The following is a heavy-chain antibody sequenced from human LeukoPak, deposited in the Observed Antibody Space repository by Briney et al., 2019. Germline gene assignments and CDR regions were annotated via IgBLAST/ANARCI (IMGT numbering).Heavy chain of an antibody. CDR1: GFTFSSYV. CDR3: AKRGPAGAGKSPDYFDY. D-gene: IGHD6-19*01. J-gene: IGHJ4*02. V-gene: IGHV3-23*01. CDR2: IIGSGDRT. Sequence: GGSLRLSCAASGFTFSSYVMSWVRQAPGKGPEWVSAIIGSGDRTYYADSVKGRFTISRDNSKNTVYLQMNSLRAEDTAVYYCAKRGPAGAGKSPDYFDYWGQGTLVTVSS.